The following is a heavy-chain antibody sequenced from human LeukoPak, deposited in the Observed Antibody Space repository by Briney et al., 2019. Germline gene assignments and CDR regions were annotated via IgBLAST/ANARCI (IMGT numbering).Heavy chain of an antibody. CDR2: ISHDGSNK. Sequence: GRSLRLSCAASGFTFSSYGMHWVRQAPGKGLEWVAVISHDGSNKYYADSVKGRFTISRDNPKNTLCLQMNSLRAEDTAVYYCARGYGSGSYLDYWGQGTLVTVSS. J-gene: IGHJ4*02. V-gene: IGHV3-30*03. D-gene: IGHD3-10*01. CDR3: ARGYGSGSYLDY. CDR1: GFTFSSYG.